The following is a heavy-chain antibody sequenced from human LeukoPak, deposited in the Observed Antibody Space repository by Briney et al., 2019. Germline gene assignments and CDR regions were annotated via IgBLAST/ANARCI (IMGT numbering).Heavy chain of an antibody. Sequence: SVQVSCKASGGTFISYAISWVRQAPGQGLEWMGGIIPIFGTANYAQKFQGRVTITADESTSTAYMELSSLRSEDTAVYYCAREGLGYCSGGSCPTNWFDPWGQGTLVTVSS. CDR1: GGTFISYA. D-gene: IGHD2-15*01. V-gene: IGHV1-69*13. CDR2: IIPIFGTA. J-gene: IGHJ5*02. CDR3: AREGLGYCSGGSCPTNWFDP.